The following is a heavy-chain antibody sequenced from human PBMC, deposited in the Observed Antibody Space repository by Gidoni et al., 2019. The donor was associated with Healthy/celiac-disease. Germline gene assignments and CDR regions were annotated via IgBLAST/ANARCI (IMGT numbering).Heavy chain of an antibody. CDR3: AREGPLHYYGSGSADY. J-gene: IGHJ4*02. V-gene: IGHV1-2*04. D-gene: IGHD3-10*01. CDR2: INPNSGGT. CDR1: GYTFTGYY. Sequence: QVQLVQSGAEVKKPGASVKVSCKASGYTFTGYYMHWVRQAPGQGLEWMGWINPNSGGTNYAQKFQGWVTMTRDTSIRTAYMELSRLRSDDTAVYYCAREGPLHYYGSGSADYWGQGTLVTVSS.